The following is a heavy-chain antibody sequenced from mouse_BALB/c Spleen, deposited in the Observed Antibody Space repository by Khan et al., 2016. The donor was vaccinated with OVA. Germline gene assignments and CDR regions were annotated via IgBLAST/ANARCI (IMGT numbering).Heavy chain of an antibody. J-gene: IGHJ2*01. Sequence: EVQLQESGPGLVKPSQSLSLTCTVTGYLITSDYAWNWIRQFPGNKLEWMGYISYSGRTSYNPSLKSRISITRDTSKNQFFLQLNSVTTEDTATYYGARSVTITTVVATDFDYWGQGTTLTVSS. CDR3: ARSVTITTVVATDFDY. V-gene: IGHV3-2*02. CDR1: GYLITSDYA. D-gene: IGHD1-1*01. CDR2: ISYSGRT.